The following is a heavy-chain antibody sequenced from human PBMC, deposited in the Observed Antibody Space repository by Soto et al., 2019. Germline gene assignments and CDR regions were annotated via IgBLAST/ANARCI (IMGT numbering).Heavy chain of an antibody. J-gene: IGHJ6*02. CDR3: ARDPASVYRYGMDV. D-gene: IGHD2-2*01. CDR1: GFTFSSYA. Sequence: ESGGGVVQPGRSLRLSCAASGFTFSSYAMHWVRQAPGKGLEWVAVISYDGSNKYYADSVKGRFTISRDNSKNTLYLQMNSLRAEDTAVYYCARDPASVYRYGMDVWGQGTTVTVSS. CDR2: ISYDGSNK. V-gene: IGHV3-30-3*01.